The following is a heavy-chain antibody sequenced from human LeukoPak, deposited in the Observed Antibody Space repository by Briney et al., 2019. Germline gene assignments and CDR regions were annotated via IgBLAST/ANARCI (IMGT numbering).Heavy chain of an antibody. V-gene: IGHV3-23*01. CDR2: ISGSGDST. Sequence: GGSLRLSCAASGFTFSNYAMSWVRQAPGKGLEWVSSISGSGDSTYYADSVKGRFTISRDNSKNTLYLQMSSLRAEDTAVYYCAKDRRGGNGGNSDYYYGMDVWGQGTTVTVSS. D-gene: IGHD4-23*01. CDR1: GFTFSNYA. J-gene: IGHJ6*02. CDR3: AKDRRGGNGGNSDYYYGMDV.